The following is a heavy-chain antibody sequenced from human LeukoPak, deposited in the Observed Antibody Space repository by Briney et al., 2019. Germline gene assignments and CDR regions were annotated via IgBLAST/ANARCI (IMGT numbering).Heavy chain of an antibody. J-gene: IGHJ4*02. D-gene: IGHD3-22*01. V-gene: IGHV3-48*03. CDR1: GFTFSSYE. Sequence: GGSLRLSCAASGFTFSSYEMNWVRQAPGKGLEWVSYISSSGSTIYYADSVKGRFTISRDNAKNSLYLQMNSLRAEDTAVYYCAASYDSSGYYPTANPFDYWGQGTLVTVSS. CDR2: ISSSGSTI. CDR3: AASYDSSGYYPTANPFDY.